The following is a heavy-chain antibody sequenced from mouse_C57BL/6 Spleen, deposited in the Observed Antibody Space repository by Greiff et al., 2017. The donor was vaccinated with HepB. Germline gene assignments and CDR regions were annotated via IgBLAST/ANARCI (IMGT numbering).Heavy chain of an antibody. Sequence: VQLQQSGAELVKPGASVKMSCKASGYTFTSYWITWVKQRPGQGLEWIGDIYPGSGSTNYNEKFKSKATLTVDTSSSTAYMQLSSLTSEDSAVYYCARWIYYYGSSEDWFAYWGQGTLVTVSA. CDR3: ARWIYYYGSSEDWFAY. V-gene: IGHV1-55*01. CDR1: GYTFTSYW. J-gene: IGHJ3*01. D-gene: IGHD1-1*01. CDR2: IYPGSGST.